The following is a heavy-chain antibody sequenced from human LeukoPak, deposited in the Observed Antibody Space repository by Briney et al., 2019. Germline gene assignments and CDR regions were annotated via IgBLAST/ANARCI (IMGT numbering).Heavy chain of an antibody. CDR1: GFTFSSYG. Sequence: GGSLRLSCAASGFTFSSYGMHWVRLAPGKGLEWVAVIWYDGSNKYYADSVKGRFTISRDNSKNTLYLQMNSLRAEDTAVYYCAGGALHYDILTGNYYGMDVWAKGPRSPSP. CDR3: AGGALHYDILTGNYYGMDV. V-gene: IGHV3-33*01. J-gene: IGHJ6*02. D-gene: IGHD3-9*01. CDR2: IWYDGSNK.